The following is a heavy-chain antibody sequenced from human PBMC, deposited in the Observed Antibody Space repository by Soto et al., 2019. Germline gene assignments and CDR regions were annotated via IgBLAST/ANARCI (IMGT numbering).Heavy chain of an antibody. CDR1: GFTFSSFG. D-gene: IGHD3-22*01. CDR3: AKGRKSYDSPVGYFDY. J-gene: IGHJ4*02. Sequence: GGSLRLSXAASGFTFSSFGIHWVRQAPGKGLEWVAVIWYDASKKYYADSVKGRFTISRDNSKNTLYLQMHSLRAEDTAVYYCAKGRKSYDSPVGYFDYWGQGTLVTVSS. CDR2: IWYDASKK. V-gene: IGHV3-33*06.